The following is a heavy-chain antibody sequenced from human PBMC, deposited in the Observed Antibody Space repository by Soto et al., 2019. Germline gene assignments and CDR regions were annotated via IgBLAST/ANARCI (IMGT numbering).Heavy chain of an antibody. V-gene: IGHV3-33*01. Sequence: QVQLVESGGGVVQPGRSLRLSCAASGFTFSSYGMHWVRQAPGKGLEWVAVIWYDGSNKYYADSVKGRFTISRDNSKNTLYLQMNSLRAEDTAVYYCARAYLGSPHFDYWGQGTLVTVSS. CDR1: GFTFSSYG. J-gene: IGHJ4*02. CDR3: ARAYLGSPHFDY. D-gene: IGHD3-16*01. CDR2: IWYDGSNK.